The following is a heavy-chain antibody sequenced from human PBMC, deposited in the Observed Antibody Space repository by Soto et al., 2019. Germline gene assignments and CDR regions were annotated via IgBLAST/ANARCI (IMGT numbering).Heavy chain of an antibody. CDR1: GYTFTSFG. D-gene: IGHD3-22*01. CDR3: ARDWSEVVLADY. V-gene: IGHV1-18*01. Sequence: ASVKVSCNAPGYTFTSFGISWVRQAPGQGPEWRGWISTYNGDAKYAQKFKDRVTITKDMFKSTVYMELRSLRTDDTAVYYCARDWSEVVLADYWGQGILVTVSS. CDR2: ISTYNGDA. J-gene: IGHJ4*02.